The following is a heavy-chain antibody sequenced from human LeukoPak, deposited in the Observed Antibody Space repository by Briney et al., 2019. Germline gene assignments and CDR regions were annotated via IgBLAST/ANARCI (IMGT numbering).Heavy chain of an antibody. D-gene: IGHD3-22*01. CDR2: IRYDGSNK. J-gene: IGHJ5*02. CDR3: AKAMIVQNWFDP. CDR1: GFTFSSYW. Sequence: PGGSLRLSCAASGFTFSSYWMSGVRQAPGKGLEWVAFIRYDGSNKYYADSVKGRFTISRDNSKNTLYLQMNSLRAEDTAVYYCAKAMIVQNWFDPWGQGTLVTVSS. V-gene: IGHV3-30*02.